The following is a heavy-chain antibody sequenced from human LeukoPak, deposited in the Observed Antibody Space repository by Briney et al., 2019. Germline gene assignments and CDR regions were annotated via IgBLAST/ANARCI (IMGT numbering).Heavy chain of an antibody. D-gene: IGHD5-24*01. CDR1: GFPFNSYW. Sequence: GGSLRLSCAASGFPFNSYWMHWVRQAPGKGLVWVSRINTDGGTTTYADSVKGRFTISRDNAKNTLYLEMNRLRAEDTAVCYCARDNAYMLDYWGQGTQVTVSS. J-gene: IGHJ4*02. CDR3: ARDNAYMLDY. V-gene: IGHV3-74*01. CDR2: INTDGGTT.